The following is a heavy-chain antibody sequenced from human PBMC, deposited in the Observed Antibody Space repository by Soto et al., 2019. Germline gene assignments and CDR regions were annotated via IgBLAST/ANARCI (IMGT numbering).Heavy chain of an antibody. D-gene: IGHD3-3*01. CDR2: INAGNGNT. Sequence: ASVKVSCKASGYTFTSYAMHWVRQAPGQRLEWMGWINAGNGNTKYSQKFQGRVTITRDTSASTAYMELSSLRSEDTAVYYCARGLYYDFWSGYYYRVNYYGMDVWGQGTTVTVSS. V-gene: IGHV1-3*01. CDR3: ARGLYYDFWSGYYYRVNYYGMDV. J-gene: IGHJ6*02. CDR1: GYTFTSYA.